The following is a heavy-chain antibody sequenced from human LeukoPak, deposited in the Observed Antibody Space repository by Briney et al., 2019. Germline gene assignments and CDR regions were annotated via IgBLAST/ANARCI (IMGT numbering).Heavy chain of an antibody. V-gene: IGHV1-69*06. Sequence: ASVKVSCKASGCTFSSHAISWVRQAPGQGLEWMGGIITIFGSANYAQKFQGRVTITADKSTSTAYMELSSLRSEDTAVYYCASGKDQLLIAYQQGYYMDVWGKGTTVTVSS. D-gene: IGHD2-2*01. CDR3: ASGKDQLLIAYQQGYYMDV. CDR1: GCTFSSHA. J-gene: IGHJ6*03. CDR2: IITIFGSA.